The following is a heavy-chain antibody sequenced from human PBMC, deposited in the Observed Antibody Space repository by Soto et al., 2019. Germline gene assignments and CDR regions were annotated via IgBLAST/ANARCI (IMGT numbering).Heavy chain of an antibody. CDR1: GFTFSSYW. CDR2: IKQDGSEK. V-gene: IGHV3-7*01. Sequence: PGGSLRLSCAASGFTFSSYWMSWVRQAPGKGLEWVANIKQDGSEKYYVDSVKGRFTISRDNAKNSLYLQMNSLRAEDTAVYYCARDHFPSPLLRSLDIWGQETMVTVSS. CDR3: ARDHFPSPLLRSLDI. J-gene: IGHJ3*02.